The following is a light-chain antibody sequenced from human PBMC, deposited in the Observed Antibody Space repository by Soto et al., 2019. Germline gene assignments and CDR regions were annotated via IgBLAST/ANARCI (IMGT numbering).Light chain of an antibody. CDR1: QSVSRSD. Sequence: EIVLTQSPGTLSLSPGERATLSCRASQSVSRSDLAWYQQKPGQAPRLLIYDASNWATGIPARFSGSGSGTDFTLTISSLEPEDFAVYYCQQCGSSPWTFGQGTKVDIK. J-gene: IGKJ1*01. V-gene: IGKV3-20*01. CDR3: QQCGSSPWT. CDR2: DAS.